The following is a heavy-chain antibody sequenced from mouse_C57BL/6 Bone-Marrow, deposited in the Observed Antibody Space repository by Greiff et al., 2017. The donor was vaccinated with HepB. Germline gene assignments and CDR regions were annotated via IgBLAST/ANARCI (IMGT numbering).Heavy chain of an antibody. CDR1: GFSLTSYG. Sequence: QVQLQQSGPGLVQPSQSLSITCTVSGFSLTSYGVHWVRQSPGKGLEWLGVIWSGGSTDHNAAFISRLSISKDNSKSQVFFKMNSLQADDTAIYYCARYYGSSYVAYWGQGTLVTVSA. CDR2: IWSGGST. D-gene: IGHD1-1*01. J-gene: IGHJ3*01. CDR3: ARYYGSSYVAY. V-gene: IGHV2-2*01.